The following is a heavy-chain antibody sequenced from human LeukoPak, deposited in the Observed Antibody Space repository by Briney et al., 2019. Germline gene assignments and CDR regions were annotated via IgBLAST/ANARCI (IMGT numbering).Heavy chain of an antibody. CDR3: ARVTVLLWFGEPPGWFDP. CDR2: INHSGST. V-gene: IGHV4-34*01. J-gene: IGHJ5*02. Sequence: SETLSLTCPVYGGSFSGYYWSWIRQPPGKGLEWIGEINHSGSTNYNPSLKSRVTISVDTSKHQFSLKLSSVTAADTAVYYCARVTVLLWFGEPPGWFDPWGQGTLVTVSS. D-gene: IGHD3-10*01. CDR1: GGSFSGYY.